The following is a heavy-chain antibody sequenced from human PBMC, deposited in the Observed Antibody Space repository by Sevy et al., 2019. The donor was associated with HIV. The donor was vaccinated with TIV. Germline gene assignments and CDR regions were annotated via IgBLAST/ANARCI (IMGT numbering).Heavy chain of an antibody. CDR3: ARDWRNRQQLGFDAFDI. V-gene: IGHV4-4*07. CDR1: GGSISSYY. J-gene: IGHJ3*02. D-gene: IGHD6-13*01. Sequence: SETLSLTCTVSGGSISSYYWSWIRQPAGKGLEWIGRIYTSRSTNYNPSLKSRVTMSVDTSKNQFSLKLSSVTAADTAVYYCARDWRNRQQLGFDAFDIWGQGTMVTVSS. CDR2: IYTSRST.